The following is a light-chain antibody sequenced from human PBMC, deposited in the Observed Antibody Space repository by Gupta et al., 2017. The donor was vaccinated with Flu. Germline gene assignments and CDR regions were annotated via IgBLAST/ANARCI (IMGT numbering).Light chain of an antibody. CDR2: ENN. V-gene: IGLV1-51*02. Sequence: QSVLTQPPSVSAAPGQKVTISCSGSSSNIGNNYVSWYQQLPGTAHNLLIYENNKRPAGIPDRFSGSKAGTAATLGITGLQKGDEADYYCGTWDSSRSAVFGGGTKLTVL. J-gene: IGLJ3*02. CDR3: GTWDSSRSAV. CDR1: SSNIGNNY.